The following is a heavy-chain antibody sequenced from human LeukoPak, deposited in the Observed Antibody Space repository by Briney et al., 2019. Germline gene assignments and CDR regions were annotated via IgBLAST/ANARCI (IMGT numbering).Heavy chain of an antibody. V-gene: IGHV4-34*01. CDR2: INHSGST. Sequence: SETLSLTCAVYGGSFSGYYWSWIRQPPGKGLEWIGEINHSGSTNYTPSLKSRVTISVDTSKNQFSLKLSSVTAADTAVYYCASSFGDSSGYYSDYWGQGTLVTVSS. J-gene: IGHJ4*02. D-gene: IGHD3-22*01. CDR3: ASSFGDSSGYYSDY. CDR1: GGSFSGYY.